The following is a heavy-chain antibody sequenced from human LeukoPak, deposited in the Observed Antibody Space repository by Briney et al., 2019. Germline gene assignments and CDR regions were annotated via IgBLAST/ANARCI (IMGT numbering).Heavy chain of an antibody. D-gene: IGHD6-13*01. Sequence: PGGSLRLSCAASGFTFSCYGMHWVRQAPGKGLEWVAVISYDGSNKYYADSVKGRFTISRDNSRNTLYLQMNSLRAEDTAVYYCAKDLIAAADYFDYWGQGTLVTVSS. V-gene: IGHV3-30*18. CDR2: ISYDGSNK. CDR3: AKDLIAAADYFDY. CDR1: GFTFSCYG. J-gene: IGHJ4*02.